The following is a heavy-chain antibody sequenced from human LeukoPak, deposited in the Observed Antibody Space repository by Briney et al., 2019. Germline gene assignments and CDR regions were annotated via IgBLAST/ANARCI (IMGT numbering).Heavy chain of an antibody. D-gene: IGHD2-21*02. J-gene: IGHJ4*02. V-gene: IGHV3-74*01. CDR2: VIGDGTVT. CDR1: GFTFSIYA. CDR3: TRAVVVTASDS. Sequence: GGSLRLSCAASGFTFSIYAMNWVRQAPGKGLVWVSRVIGDGTVTTYADSVKGRFTVSRDNAKNTLYLQMNSLRAEDTAVYFCTRAVVVTASDSWGQGALVTVSS.